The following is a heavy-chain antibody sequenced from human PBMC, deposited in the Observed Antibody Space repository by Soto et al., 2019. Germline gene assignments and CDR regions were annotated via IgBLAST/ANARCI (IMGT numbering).Heavy chain of an antibody. D-gene: IGHD3-16*01. CDR3: AKALRFTFTTGYYMDV. J-gene: IGHJ6*03. CDR1: GFTVSSYA. V-gene: IGHV3-23*01. CDR2: ISGSGST. Sequence: EVQLLESGGGLVQPGGSLRLSCAASGFTVSSYAMSWVRQAPGNGLEWVSAISGSGSTYSADSVKGRFTISRDSSKNTVYLEMNSLRAEDTAVYYCAKALRFTFTTGYYMDVWGRGTTVTVSS.